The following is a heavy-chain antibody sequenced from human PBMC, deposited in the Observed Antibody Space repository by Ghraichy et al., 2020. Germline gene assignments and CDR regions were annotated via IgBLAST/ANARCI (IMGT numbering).Heavy chain of an antibody. J-gene: IGHJ4*02. CDR2: IKSDGSST. D-gene: IGHD5-12*01. CDR1: GFTFSSHW. Sequence: GGSLRLSCAASGFTFSSHWMYWVRQAPGKGLVWVSRIKSDGSSTSYADSVKGRFTISRDNAKNTVYLQMNSLRGEDTAVYYCARGGGSGYDYRLLEYWGQGTLVTVSS. V-gene: IGHV3-74*01. CDR3: ARGGGSGYDYRLLEY.